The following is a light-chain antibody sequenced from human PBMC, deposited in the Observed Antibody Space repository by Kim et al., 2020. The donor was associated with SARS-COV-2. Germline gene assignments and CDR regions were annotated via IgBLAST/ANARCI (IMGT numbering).Light chain of an antibody. CDR2: QDT. J-gene: IGLJ2*01. CDR3: QAWDSSTVV. V-gene: IGLV3-1*01. CDR1: KLGDRY. Sequence: SYELTQPPSVSVSPGQTASITCSGDKLGDRYVCWYQQQSGQSPVLVIFQDTKRPSGIPERFSGSNSGNTATLTISGTQAMDEADYYCQAWDSSTVVFGGGTQLIVL.